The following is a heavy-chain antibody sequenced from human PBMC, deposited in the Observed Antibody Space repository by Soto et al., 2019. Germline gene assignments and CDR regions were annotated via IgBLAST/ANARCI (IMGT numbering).Heavy chain of an antibody. Sequence: VQLLESGGGLVQPGGSLRLSCAASGFTFSAFPMNWVRQAPGKGLDWVSTISATTPNTYYADSVKGRFTISRDNSRSTLYLQINSLRAEDTSIYYCARDWNLDHWGQGTLVT. CDR2: ISATTPNT. CDR1: GFTFSAFP. D-gene: IGHD1-1*01. J-gene: IGHJ4*02. CDR3: ARDWNLDH. V-gene: IGHV3-23*01.